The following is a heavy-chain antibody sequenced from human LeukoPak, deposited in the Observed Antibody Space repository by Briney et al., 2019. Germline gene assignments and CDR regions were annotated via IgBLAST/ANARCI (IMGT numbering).Heavy chain of an antibody. J-gene: IGHJ4*02. D-gene: IGHD6-19*01. CDR2: RNHRGSS. V-gene: IGHV4-34*01. CDR1: GSSFTGYY. Sequence: SETLSLTCSVHGSSFTGYYWSWIRQPPGKGLEWIGERNHRGSSYFNPSFESRVTISLDMSRKQFSLNLTSVTAADTAFYYCARGSGSYSGAADYWDQGTLVTVSS. CDR3: ARGSGSYSGAADY.